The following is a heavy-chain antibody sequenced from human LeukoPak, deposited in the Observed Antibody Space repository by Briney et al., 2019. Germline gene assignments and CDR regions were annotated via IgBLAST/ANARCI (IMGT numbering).Heavy chain of an antibody. D-gene: IGHD3-10*01. V-gene: IGHV1-18*01. Sequence: ASVKVSCKASGYTFTSYGISWVRQAPGQGLEWMGWISAYNGNTNYAQKLQGRVTMTTDTSTSTAYMDLRSLRSDDTAVYYCARGLRWFGELASYYYYYYMDVWGKGTTVTISS. J-gene: IGHJ6*03. CDR3: ARGLRWFGELASYYYYYYMDV. CDR2: ISAYNGNT. CDR1: GYTFTSYG.